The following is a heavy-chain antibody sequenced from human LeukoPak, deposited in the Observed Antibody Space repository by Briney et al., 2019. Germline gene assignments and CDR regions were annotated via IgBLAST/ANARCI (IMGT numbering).Heavy chain of an antibody. D-gene: IGHD6-13*01. CDR3: AREERLIAATGRGAFDY. Sequence: ASVKVSCKASGYTSTHYFMHWVRQAPGQGLEWMGKINPITGTTTYAQKFQGRVTMTRDTSTGTVYMELSSLRSEDTAVYYCAREERLIAATGRGAFDYWGQGTLVTVSS. J-gene: IGHJ4*02. CDR2: INPITGTT. CDR1: GYTSTHYF. V-gene: IGHV1-46*01.